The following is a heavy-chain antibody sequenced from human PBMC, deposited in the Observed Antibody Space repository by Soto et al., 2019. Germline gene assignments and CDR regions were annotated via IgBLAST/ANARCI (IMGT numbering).Heavy chain of an antibody. CDR1: GFAFSSYG. Sequence: QVQLVESGGGVVQPGRSLRLSCAASGFAFSSYGMHWVRQAPGKGLEWVAVISYDGSNKYYADSVKGRFTISRDNSKNTLYLQMNSLRAEDTAVYYCAKAAPPHLITMVRGVIAPIDYWGQGTLVTVSS. D-gene: IGHD3-10*01. V-gene: IGHV3-30*18. CDR2: ISYDGSNK. CDR3: AKAAPPHLITMVRGVIAPIDY. J-gene: IGHJ4*02.